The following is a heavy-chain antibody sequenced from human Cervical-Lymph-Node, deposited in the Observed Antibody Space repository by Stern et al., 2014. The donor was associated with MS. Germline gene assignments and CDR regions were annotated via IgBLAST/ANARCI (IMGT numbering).Heavy chain of an antibody. Sequence: EVQLLASGGGLAQPGGSLRLSCAASGFTFSTYAFIWVRQAPGNGLAWVSSIRDSGVYTYYAYSVKGRFTISRDNSKSMLYLEMQSLRAEDTAVYHCAKDLGRGVVVVPLYGLDVWGQGTTVTVSS. CDR1: GFTFSTYA. D-gene: IGHD2-2*01. V-gene: IGHV3-23*01. CDR2: IRDSGVYT. J-gene: IGHJ6*02. CDR3: AKDLGRGVVVVPLYGLDV.